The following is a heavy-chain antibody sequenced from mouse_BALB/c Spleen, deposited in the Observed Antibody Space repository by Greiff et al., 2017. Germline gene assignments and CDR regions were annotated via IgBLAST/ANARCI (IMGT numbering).Heavy chain of an antibody. D-gene: IGHD2-14*01. Sequence: EVQVVESGGGLVKPGGSLKLSCAASGFTFSDYYMYWVRQTPEKRLEWVATISDGGSYTYYPDSVKGRFTISRDNAKNNLYLQMSSLKSEDTAMYYCARAYRYIAMDYWGQGTSVTVSS. CDR3: ARAYRYIAMDY. CDR1: GFTFSDYY. V-gene: IGHV5-4*02. CDR2: ISDGGSYT. J-gene: IGHJ4*01.